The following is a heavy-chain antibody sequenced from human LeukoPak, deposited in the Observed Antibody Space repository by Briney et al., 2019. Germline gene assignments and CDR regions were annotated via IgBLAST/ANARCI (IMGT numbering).Heavy chain of an antibody. V-gene: IGHV3-21*01. J-gene: IGHJ4*02. Sequence: GGSLRLSCAASGFTFSSYRMTWVRQAPGKGLEWVSSISSSSSYIYYADSVRGRFTISRDNAKNSLYLQMNSLRAEDTALYYCARDTYRYYYDSSGYWEPVYWGQGTLVTVSS. CDR3: ARDTYRYYYDSSGYWEPVY. D-gene: IGHD3-22*01. CDR1: GFTFSSYR. CDR2: ISSSSSYI.